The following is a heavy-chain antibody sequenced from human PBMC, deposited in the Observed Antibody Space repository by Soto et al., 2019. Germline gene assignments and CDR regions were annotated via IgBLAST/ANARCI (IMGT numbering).Heavy chain of an antibody. V-gene: IGHV3-23*01. CDR1: GLTFSSYA. D-gene: IGHD6-19*01. CDR3: AKDLAGYSSGWYPY. Sequence: GGSLRLSCAASGLTFSSYAMSWVRQAPGKGLEWVSAISGSGGSTYYADSVKGRFTISRDNSKNTLYLQMNSLRAEDTAVYYCAKDLAGYSSGWYPYWGQGTLVTVSS. CDR2: ISGSGGST. J-gene: IGHJ4*02.